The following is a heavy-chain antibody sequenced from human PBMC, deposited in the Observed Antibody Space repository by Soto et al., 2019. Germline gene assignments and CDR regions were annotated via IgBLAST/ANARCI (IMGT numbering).Heavy chain of an antibody. J-gene: IGHJ4*02. CDR1: GYTFRSYG. CDR2: ISGYNGNT. D-gene: IGHD2-2*01. CDR3: ARDRGVVTSGSAYYFDY. V-gene: IGHV1-18*01. Sequence: QVQLVQSGPEVKKPGASVKVSCKATGYTFRSYGVTWVRQAPGQGLEWMGWISGYNGNTEYAQKLQGRVTMTTDTSTSTVYMELRSLGSAGTAVYYCARDRGVVTSGSAYYFDYWGQGTLVTVSS.